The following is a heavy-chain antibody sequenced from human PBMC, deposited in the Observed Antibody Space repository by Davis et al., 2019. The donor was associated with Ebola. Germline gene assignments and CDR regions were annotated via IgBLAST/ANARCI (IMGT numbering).Heavy chain of an antibody. V-gene: IGHV4-34*01. CDR3: ARGDLGGKQLVY. CDR2: INHSGST. J-gene: IGHJ4*02. D-gene: IGHD6-13*01. Sequence: SETLSLTCAVYGGSFSGYYWSWIRQPPGKGLEWIGEINHSGSTNYNPSLKSRVTISVDKSKNQFSLKLSSVTAADTAVYYCARGDLGGKQLVYWGQGTLVTVSS. CDR1: GGSFSGYY.